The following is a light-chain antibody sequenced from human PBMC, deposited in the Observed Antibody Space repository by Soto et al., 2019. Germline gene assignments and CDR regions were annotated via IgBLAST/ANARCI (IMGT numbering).Light chain of an antibody. Sequence: EIVLTQSPGTLSLSPGERATLSCRASQSVSSSYLAWYQQRPGQAPRLLIYGASSRATGIPDRFSGSGSGTHLPLTISRLEPEDVAVYCWQRYGNSHSTVGQGDKGESK. J-gene: IGKJ1*01. CDR2: GAS. CDR1: QSVSSSY. CDR3: QRYGNSHST. V-gene: IGKV3-20*01.